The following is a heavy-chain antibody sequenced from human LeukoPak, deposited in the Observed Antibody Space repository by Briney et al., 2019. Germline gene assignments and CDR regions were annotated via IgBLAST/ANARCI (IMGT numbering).Heavy chain of an antibody. CDR2: INHSGST. CDR1: GGSFSGYY. Sequence: SETLSLTCAVYGGSFSGYYWSWIRQPPGKGLEWIGEINHSGSTNYNPSLKSRVTISVDTSKNQFSLKLSSVTAADTAVYYCARAGSNCSGGSCYSGRFDPWGQGTLVTVSS. J-gene: IGHJ5*02. D-gene: IGHD2-15*01. CDR3: ARAGSNCSGGSCYSGRFDP. V-gene: IGHV4-34*01.